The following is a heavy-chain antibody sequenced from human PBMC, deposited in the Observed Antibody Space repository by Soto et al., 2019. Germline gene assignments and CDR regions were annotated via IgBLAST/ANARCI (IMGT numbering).Heavy chain of an antibody. CDR2: IYYSGST. J-gene: IGHJ5*02. D-gene: IGHD3-10*01. V-gene: IGHV4-31*03. CDR3: ARSPFPCYYGSGGGWFDP. Sequence: SETLSLTCTVSGGSISSGGYYWSWIRQHPGKGLEWIGYIYYSGSTYYNPSLKSRVTISVDTSKNQFSLKLSSVSAADTAVYYCARSPFPCYYGSGGGWFDPWGQGTLVTVSS. CDR1: GGSISSGGYY.